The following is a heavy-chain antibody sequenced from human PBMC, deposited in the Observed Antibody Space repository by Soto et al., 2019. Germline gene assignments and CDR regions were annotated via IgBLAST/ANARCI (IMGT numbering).Heavy chain of an antibody. CDR2: IYWDDDK. J-gene: IGHJ4*02. CDR1: GLSLITSGVG. V-gene: IGHV2-5*02. CDR3: AHTMAPRSFDW. Sequence: QITLKEAGPTLVKPTQTLTLTCCFSGLSLITSGVGVGRIRQPPGKALEWLALIYWDDDKGYSTSLKSRLTITKDTSRIPVVVTTTNMGPADTATYYCAHTMAPRSFDWWGQGTLVTVSS.